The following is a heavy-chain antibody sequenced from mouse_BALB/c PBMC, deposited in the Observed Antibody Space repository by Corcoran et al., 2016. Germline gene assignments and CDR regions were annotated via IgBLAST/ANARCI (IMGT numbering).Heavy chain of an antibody. CDR1: GYTSKNYG. CDR2: INTYTGEP. V-gene: IGHV9-3-1*01. D-gene: IGHD3-3*01. J-gene: IGHJ2*01. Sequence: QIQLVQSGPELKKPGETVKISCKAAGYTSKNYGRNWVKQAPGKGVKWMGWINTYTGEPTYADDFKGRFAFSLETSASTAYLQINNFKNEDTATYFGARGTHYFDYWGQGTTLTVSS. CDR3: ARGTHYFDY.